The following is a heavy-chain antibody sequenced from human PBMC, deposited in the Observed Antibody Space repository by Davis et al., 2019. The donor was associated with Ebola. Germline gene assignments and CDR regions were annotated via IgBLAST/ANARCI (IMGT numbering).Heavy chain of an antibody. CDR2: IRYDGSNK. CDR3: ARAVAASAFDI. D-gene: IGHD4-23*01. Sequence: GESLKISCAASGFTFSNYSMHWVRQAPGKGLEWVAFIRYDGSNKYYADSVKGRFTVSRDNARNSLYLQMNSLRAEDTAVYYCARAVAASAFDIWGQGTMVTVS. CDR1: GFTFSNYS. J-gene: IGHJ3*02. V-gene: IGHV3-30*02.